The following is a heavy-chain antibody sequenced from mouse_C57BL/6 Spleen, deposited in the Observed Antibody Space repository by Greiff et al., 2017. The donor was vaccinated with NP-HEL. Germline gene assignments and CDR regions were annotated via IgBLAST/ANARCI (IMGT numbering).Heavy chain of an antibody. V-gene: IGHV1-4*01. CDR3: ARGGYGSTFDY. CDR1: GYTFTSYT. J-gene: IGHJ2*01. Sequence: VQRVESGAELARPGASVKMSCKASGYTFTSYTMHWVKQRPGQGLEWIGYINPSSGYTKYNQKFKDKATLTADKSSSTAYMQLSSLTSEDSAVYYCARGGYGSTFDYWGQGTTLTVSS. CDR2: INPSSGYT. D-gene: IGHD1-1*01.